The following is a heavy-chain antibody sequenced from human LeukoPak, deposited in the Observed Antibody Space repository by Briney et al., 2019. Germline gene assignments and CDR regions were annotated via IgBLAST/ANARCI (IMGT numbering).Heavy chain of an antibody. Sequence: GGSLRLSCAASGFTFSTYAMHWVRQAPGKGLEWVAVISYDGSSKYYADSVKGRFTISRDNSKNTLYLQMNSLRAEDTAVYYCAKGLRKLIVGSTEYYFDYWGQGTLVTVSS. V-gene: IGHV3-30*04. CDR2: ISYDGSSK. CDR3: AKGLRKLIVGSTEYYFDY. CDR1: GFTFSTYA. D-gene: IGHD1-26*01. J-gene: IGHJ4*02.